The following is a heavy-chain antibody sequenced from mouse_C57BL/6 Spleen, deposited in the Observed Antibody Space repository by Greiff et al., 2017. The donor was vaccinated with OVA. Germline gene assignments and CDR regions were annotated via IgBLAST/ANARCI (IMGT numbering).Heavy chain of an antibody. V-gene: IGHV1-64*01. J-gene: IGHJ4*01. CDR3: ARSPPESSYAMDY. D-gene: IGHD1-1*01. CDR1: GYTFTSYW. CDR2: IHPNSGST. Sequence: QVQLQQPGAELVKPGASVKLSCKASGYTFTSYWMHWVKQRPGQGLEWIGMIHPNSGSTNYNEKFKSKATLTVDKSSSTAYMQLSSLTSEDSAVYYCARSPPESSYAMDYWGQGTSVTVSS.